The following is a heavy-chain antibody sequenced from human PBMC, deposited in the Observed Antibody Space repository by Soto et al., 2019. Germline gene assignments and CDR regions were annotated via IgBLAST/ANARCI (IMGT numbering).Heavy chain of an antibody. CDR1: GFTFSSYA. V-gene: IGHV3-23*01. Sequence: PGGSLRLSCAASGFTFSSYAMSWVRQAPGKGLEWVSAISGSGGSTYYADSVKGRFTISRDNSKNTLHLQMNSLRAEDTAVYYCAKGTPDIVATIFAFDIWGQGTMVTVS. D-gene: IGHD5-12*01. J-gene: IGHJ3*02. CDR2: ISGSGGST. CDR3: AKGTPDIVATIFAFDI.